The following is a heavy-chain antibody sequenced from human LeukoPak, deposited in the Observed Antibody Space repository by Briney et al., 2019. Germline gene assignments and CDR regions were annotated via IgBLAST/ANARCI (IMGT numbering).Heavy chain of an antibody. V-gene: IGHV3-30*18. CDR3: AKSGGVTTTLGY. Sequence: GGSLRLSCAASGFTFSSYGMHWVRQAPGKGLEWVAVISYDGSNKYYADSVKGQFTISRDNSKNTLYLQMNSLRAEDTAVYYCAKSGGVTTTLGYWGQGTLVTVSS. CDR2: ISYDGSNK. D-gene: IGHD4-17*01. J-gene: IGHJ4*02. CDR1: GFTFSSYG.